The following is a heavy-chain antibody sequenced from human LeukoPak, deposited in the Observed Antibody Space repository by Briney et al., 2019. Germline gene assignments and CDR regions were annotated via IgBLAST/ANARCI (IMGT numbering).Heavy chain of an antibody. Sequence: SETLSLTCIVPGYSISSGYYWGWIRQPPGKGLEWIGSIYHSGNTYYNPSLKSRVTISLDTSKNQFSLKLSSVTAADTAVYYCARRTTYFGWRPSESPSCFDYWGQGTLVTVSS. D-gene: IGHD3-9*01. V-gene: IGHV4-38-2*02. CDR2: IYHSGNT. J-gene: IGHJ4*02. CDR3: ARRTTYFGWRPSESPSCFDY. CDR1: GYSISSGYY.